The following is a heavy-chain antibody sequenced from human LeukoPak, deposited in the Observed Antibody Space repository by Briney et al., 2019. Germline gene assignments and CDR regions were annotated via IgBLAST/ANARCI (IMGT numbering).Heavy chain of an antibody. CDR2: ICYSGST. V-gene: IGHV4-39*01. CDR3: ARHIRYYYGSEKGGFDY. CDR1: GGSITSSSYY. D-gene: IGHD3-10*01. J-gene: IGHJ4*02. Sequence: PSETLSLTCAVSGGSITSSSYYWGWIRQPPGKGLEWIGSICYSGSTYYNPSLKSRVTISVDTSKTQFSLKLSSVTAADTAVYYCARHIRYYYGSEKGGFDYWGQGTLVTVSS.